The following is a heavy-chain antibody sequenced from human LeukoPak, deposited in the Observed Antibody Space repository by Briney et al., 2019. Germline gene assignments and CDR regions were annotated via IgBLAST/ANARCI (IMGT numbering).Heavy chain of an antibody. CDR1: GYTFTNYY. CDR2: INPSGGST. J-gene: IGHJ4*02. V-gene: IGHV1-46*01. D-gene: IGHD5-24*01. Sequence: ASVNVSCEASGYTFTNYYIHWVRQAPGQGLEWMGIINPSGGSTSYAQKFQGRVTMTRDTSTSTVYMELSSLRSEDTAVYYCARGGKGNADGYNQALNYWGQGTLVTVSA. CDR3: ARGGKGNADGYNQALNY.